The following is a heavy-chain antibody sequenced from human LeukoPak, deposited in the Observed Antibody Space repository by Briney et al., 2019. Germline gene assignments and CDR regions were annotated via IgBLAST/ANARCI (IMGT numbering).Heavy chain of an antibody. Sequence: GGSLRLSCAASGLTFSSFEMNWVRQAPGKGLEWVSYISGSGNTRLYADSVKGRFTISRDNAKNSLYLQMNSLRAEDTAVYYCARAHSSTWFPREYFDYWGQGTPVTVSS. CDR3: ARAHSSTWFPREYFDY. D-gene: IGHD6-13*01. CDR2: ISGSGNTR. V-gene: IGHV3-48*03. CDR1: GLTFSSFE. J-gene: IGHJ4*02.